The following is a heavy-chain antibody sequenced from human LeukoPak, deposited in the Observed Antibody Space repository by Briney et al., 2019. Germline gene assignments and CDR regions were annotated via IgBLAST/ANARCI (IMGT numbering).Heavy chain of an antibody. CDR3: ARVRSGSYHATLDAFDI. J-gene: IGHJ3*02. D-gene: IGHD3-10*01. CDR1: GFTFSSYS. CDR2: ISSSSSYI. Sequence: PGGSLRLSCAASGFTFSSYSMNWVRQAPGKGLEWVSYISSSSSYIYYADSVKGRFTISRDNAKNSLYLQMNSLRAEDTAVYYCARVRSGSYHATLDAFDIWGQGTMVTVSS. V-gene: IGHV3-21*05.